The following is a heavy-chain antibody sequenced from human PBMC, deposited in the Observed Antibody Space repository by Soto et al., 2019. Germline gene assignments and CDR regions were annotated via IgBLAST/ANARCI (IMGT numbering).Heavy chain of an antibody. D-gene: IGHD3-10*01. V-gene: IGHV1-69*06. CDR1: GGTFSTYA. Sequence: QVQLVQSGAEVKKPGSSVKVSCKSSGGTFSTYAITWVRQAPGQGLEWMGAIMPIFVTERYAQTFQGRVTITADTSMSTAHLEVSNLSTEATAVYYGARSGEHAVTDFDNLGQGTLVTVSS. CDR2: IMPIFVTE. CDR3: ARSGEHAVTDFDN. J-gene: IGHJ4*02.